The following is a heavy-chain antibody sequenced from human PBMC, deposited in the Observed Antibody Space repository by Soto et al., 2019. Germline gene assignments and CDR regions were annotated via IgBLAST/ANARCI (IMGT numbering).Heavy chain of an antibody. CDR3: ARREKSSSTYHYYAMDV. CDR2: IDPSDSYI. CDR1: GYNFSDYW. V-gene: IGHV5-10-1*01. D-gene: IGHD1-26*01. J-gene: IGHJ6*02. Sequence: PGESLKISCKASGYNFSDYWISWVRQMPGKGLEWMRRIDPSDSYINYSPSFQGHVTISADKSISTAYLQWSSLKASDTAMYYCARREKSSSTYHYYAMDVWGQGTTVTVSS.